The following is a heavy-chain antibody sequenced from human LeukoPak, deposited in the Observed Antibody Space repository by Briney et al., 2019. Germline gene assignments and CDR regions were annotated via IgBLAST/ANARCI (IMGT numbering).Heavy chain of an antibody. Sequence: PSETLSLTCTVSGGSISSYYWSWIRQPPGKGLEWIGYIYYSGSTNYNPSLKSRVTISVDTSKNQFSLKLSSVTAADTAVYYCARGRGSSGSIDYWGQGTLVTVSS. D-gene: IGHD6-19*01. V-gene: IGHV4-59*01. CDR3: ARGRGSSGSIDY. CDR1: GGSISSYY. CDR2: IYYSGST. J-gene: IGHJ4*02.